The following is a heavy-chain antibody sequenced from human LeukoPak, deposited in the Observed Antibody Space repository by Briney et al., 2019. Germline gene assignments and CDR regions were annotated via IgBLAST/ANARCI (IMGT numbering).Heavy chain of an antibody. CDR3: AKGYGDYDY. D-gene: IGHD4-17*01. J-gene: IGHJ4*02. Sequence: PSETLSLTCTVSGGSISGSYWSWIRQPPGKGLEWIAYMYNSGSTNYNPSLKSRVTISVDTSKNQFSLKLSSVTAADTAVYYCAKGYGDYDYWGQGTLVTVSS. V-gene: IGHV4-59*01. CDR1: GGSISGSY. CDR2: MYNSGST.